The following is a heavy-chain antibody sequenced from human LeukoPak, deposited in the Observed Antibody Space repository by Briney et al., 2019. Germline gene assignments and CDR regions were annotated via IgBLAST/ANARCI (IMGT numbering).Heavy chain of an antibody. CDR1: GFTFGSYA. V-gene: IGHV3-33*08. D-gene: IGHD2-15*01. CDR3: ARDLGRYPRPYYFDY. J-gene: IGHJ4*02. Sequence: SGGSLRLSCAASGFTFGSYAMHWVRQAPGKGLEWVAVIWYDGSNKYYADSVKGRFTISRDNSKNTLYLQMNSLRAEDTAVYYCARDLGRYPRPYYFDYWGQGTLVTVSS. CDR2: IWYDGSNK.